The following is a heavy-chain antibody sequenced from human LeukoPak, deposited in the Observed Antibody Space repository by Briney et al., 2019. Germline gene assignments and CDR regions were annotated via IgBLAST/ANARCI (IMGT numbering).Heavy chain of an antibody. CDR2: ISYDGSNK. CDR1: GFTFSSYG. J-gene: IGHJ6*02. CDR3: AKPSYYDILTIYYYGMDV. Sequence: HPGGSQRLSCAASGFTFSSYGMHWVGQAPGKGLEWVAVISYDGSNKYYADSVKGRFTISRDNSKNTLYLQMNSLRAEDTAVYYCAKPSYYDILTIYYYGMDVWGQGTTVPVSS. V-gene: IGHV3-30*18. D-gene: IGHD3-9*01.